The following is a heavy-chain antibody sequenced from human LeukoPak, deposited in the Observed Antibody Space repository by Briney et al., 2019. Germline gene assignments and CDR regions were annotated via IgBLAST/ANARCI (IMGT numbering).Heavy chain of an antibody. Sequence: SETLSLTCAVSGDSFSSHYWTWIRQPPGRGLEWIGYISYIGTTNYNPSLKSRVTISIDTSKNQFSLKLSSVTTADTAVYYCARDLVTVTKGFDIWSLGTMVSVSS. CDR2: ISYIGTT. V-gene: IGHV4-59*11. CDR3: ARDLVTVTKGFDI. CDR1: GDSFSSHY. D-gene: IGHD4-17*01. J-gene: IGHJ3*02.